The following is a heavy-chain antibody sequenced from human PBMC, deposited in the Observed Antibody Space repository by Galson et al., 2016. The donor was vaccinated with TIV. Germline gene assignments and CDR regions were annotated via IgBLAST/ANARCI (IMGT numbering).Heavy chain of an antibody. D-gene: IGHD5-24*01. Sequence: SVKVSCKASGGIFSNFVISWVRQAPGQGLEWMGSINPIFGTANYAQKFQGRVTITADTSTSTFYMDLSSLRSEDTAIYYCARRKEMTTNRLDAFDLWGQGTMVIVSS. CDR1: GGIFSNFV. CDR2: INPIFGTA. J-gene: IGHJ3*01. CDR3: ARRKEMTTNRLDAFDL. V-gene: IGHV1-69*06.